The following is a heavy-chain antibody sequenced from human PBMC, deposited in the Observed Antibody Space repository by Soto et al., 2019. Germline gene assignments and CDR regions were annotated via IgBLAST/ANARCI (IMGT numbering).Heavy chain of an antibody. V-gene: IGHV4-59*08. D-gene: IGHD3-22*01. Sequence: QVQLQESGPGLVKPSETLSLTCTVSNGSISPYYWGWIRQPPGKGLEWIGYIYFSGSTTYNPSLGSRSVISVDTSKTQFSLTLSSVTAADTAVYYCARLGGYYQALDSWGQGTLVTVSS. CDR3: ARLGGYYQALDS. J-gene: IGHJ4*02. CDR1: NGSISPYY. CDR2: IYFSGST.